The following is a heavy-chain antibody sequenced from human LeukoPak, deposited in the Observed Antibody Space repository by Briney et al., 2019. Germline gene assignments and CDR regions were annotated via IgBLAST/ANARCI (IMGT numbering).Heavy chain of an antibody. D-gene: IGHD5-12*01. V-gene: IGHV3-23*01. CDR2: ISGSGGST. CDR1: GFTFSSYA. J-gene: IGHJ5*02. CDR3: AKDFSYGGYNAGFDP. Sequence: PGGSLRLSCAASGFTFSSYAMSWVRQAPGKGLEWVSAISGSGGSTYYADSVKGRFTISRDNSKNTLYLQMNSLRAEDTAVYYCAKDFSYGGYNAGFDPWGQGTLVTVSS.